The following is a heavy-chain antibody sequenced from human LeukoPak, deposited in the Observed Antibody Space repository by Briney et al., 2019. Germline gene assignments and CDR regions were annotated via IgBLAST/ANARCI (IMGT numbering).Heavy chain of an antibody. V-gene: IGHV4-59*01. CDR3: ARGGYSYGSFRLYFDF. D-gene: IGHD5-18*01. CDR2: IYYSGNT. J-gene: IGHJ4*02. Sequence: PSETLSLTCTVSGGSISNYFWRWLRQAPGKGLECIGYIYYSGNTNYNPSFKSRVPISVDTSKKQFSLKLSPVTAPDTAVYYCARGGYSYGSFRLYFDFWGQGTLVTVSS. CDR1: GGSISNYF.